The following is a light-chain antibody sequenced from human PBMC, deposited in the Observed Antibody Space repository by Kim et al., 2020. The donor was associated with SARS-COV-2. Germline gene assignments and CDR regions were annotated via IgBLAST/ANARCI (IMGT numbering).Light chain of an antibody. Sequence: DIQMTQSPSTLSASVGDRVTITCRASQSISHWLAWYQQKPGHAPKLLIYEASNLQSGVPSRFSGSGSGTDFTLTISSLQPDDFATYYCQQFDTYSTFAQGTKVDIK. V-gene: IGKV1-5*03. CDR1: QSISHW. CDR2: EAS. J-gene: IGKJ1*01. CDR3: QQFDTYST.